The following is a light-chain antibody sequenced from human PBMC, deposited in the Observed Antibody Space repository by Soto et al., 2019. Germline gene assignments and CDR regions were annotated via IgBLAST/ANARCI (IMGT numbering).Light chain of an antibody. Sequence: DIRMTQSPSTLSASVGDRVTITCRASQTISSWLAWYQQKPGKAPKLLIYAASTLESGVSSRFIGRGSGTEFTLTINRLQPEDFATYYCQQYKSYLRTCGQGTEVEIK. CDR3: QQYKSYLRT. CDR2: AAS. J-gene: IGKJ1*01. V-gene: IGKV1-5*01. CDR1: QTISSW.